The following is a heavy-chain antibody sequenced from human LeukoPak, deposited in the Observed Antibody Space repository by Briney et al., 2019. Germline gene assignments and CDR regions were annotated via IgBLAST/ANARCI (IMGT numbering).Heavy chain of an antibody. D-gene: IGHD6-13*01. CDR1: GYNFASYW. CDR2: IYPGDSDT. Sequence: GESLKISCKGSGYNFASYWIGWVRQMPGKGLEWMGIIYPGDSDTRYSPSFQGQVTISADKSINTAYLQWSSLKASDTAIYYCARPSTYSSTRFDYWGQGTLVTVSS. J-gene: IGHJ4*02. CDR3: ARPSTYSSTRFDY. V-gene: IGHV5-51*01.